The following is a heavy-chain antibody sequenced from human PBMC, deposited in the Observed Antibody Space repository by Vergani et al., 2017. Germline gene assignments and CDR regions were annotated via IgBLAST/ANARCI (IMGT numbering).Heavy chain of an antibody. D-gene: IGHD3-22*01. J-gene: IGHJ5*02. CDR1: GFTVSSNY. CDR2: IYSGGST. V-gene: IGHV3-53*01. Sequence: VQLVESGGGLIQPGGSLRLSCAASGFTVSSNYMSWVRQAPGKGLEWVSVIYSGGSTYYADSVKGRFTISRDNSKNTLYLQMNSLRAEDTAVYYCARDEYYDSSGYSSWGQGTLVTVSS. CDR3: ARDEYYDSSGYSS.